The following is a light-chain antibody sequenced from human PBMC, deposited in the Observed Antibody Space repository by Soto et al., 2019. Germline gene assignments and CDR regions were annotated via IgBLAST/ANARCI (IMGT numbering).Light chain of an antibody. CDR2: EVT. CDR1: SSDVGGYNF. J-gene: IGLJ1*01. V-gene: IGLV2-14*01. Sequence: QSVLTQPASVSGSAGQSITISCTGTSSDVGGYNFVSWYQQHPGKAPKLMIYEVTFRPSGVSYRFSGSKSGNTASLTISGMQAEDEADYYCSSYTSSSTLEVFGTGTKVTV. CDR3: SSYTSSSTLEV.